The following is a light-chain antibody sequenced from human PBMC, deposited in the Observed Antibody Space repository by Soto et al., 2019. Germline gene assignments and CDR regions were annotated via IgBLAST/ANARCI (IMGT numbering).Light chain of an antibody. CDR3: AAWDDNLSGWV. CDR2: SNN. J-gene: IGLJ7*01. CDR1: RSNIGSNY. V-gene: IGLV1-47*02. Sequence: QSVLTQPPSASATPGQRVSISCSGSRSNIGSNYVYWYQQLPGAAPRLLMYSNNQRPSGVPGRFSVSNSGTSASLAISGLRSEDEADYYCAAWDDNLSGWVFGGGTQLTVL.